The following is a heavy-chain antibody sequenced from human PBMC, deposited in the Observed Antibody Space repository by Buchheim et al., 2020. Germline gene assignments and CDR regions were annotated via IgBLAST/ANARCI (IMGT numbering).Heavy chain of an antibody. CDR1: GFNVNNNY. V-gene: IGHV3-66*01. D-gene: IGHD2/OR15-2a*01. J-gene: IGHJ4*02. Sequence: EDQLMESGGGLVQPGGSLRLSCAVSGFNVNNNYMTWVRQAPGKGLEWVSVIYSGDTTRYAESVKGRFTISRDSSTNTLFLQMNNLKIEDTGVYYCARDTSAKDRSDSWGQG. CDR3: ARDTSAKDRSDS. CDR2: IYSGDTT.